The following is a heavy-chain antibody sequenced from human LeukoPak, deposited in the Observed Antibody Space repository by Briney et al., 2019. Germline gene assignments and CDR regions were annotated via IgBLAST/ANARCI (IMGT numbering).Heavy chain of an antibody. CDR2: IKQDGTET. D-gene: IGHD4-11*01. CDR3: AREDHSNSEY. V-gene: IGHV3-7*03. J-gene: IGHJ4*02. Sequence: PGGSLRLSCAASGFIFSNYWMSWVRQAPGKGLEWVASIKQDGTETHYVDSVKGRFTISKDNAKNSLYLQFDNLRAEDTAVYYRAREDHSNSEYWGQGTLVTVSS. CDR1: GFIFSNYW.